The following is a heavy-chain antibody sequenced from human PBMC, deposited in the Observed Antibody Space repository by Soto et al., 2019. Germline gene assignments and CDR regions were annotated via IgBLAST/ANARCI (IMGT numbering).Heavy chain of an antibody. CDR1: GGTFSSYA. Sequence: SVKVSCKASGGTFSSYAISWVRQAPGQGLEWMGGIIPIFGTANYAQKFQGRVTITADKSTSTAYMELSSLRSEDTAVYYCARGRSVVGTYYFDYWGQGTLVTVSS. CDR2: IIPIFGTA. CDR3: ARGRSVVGTYYFDY. V-gene: IGHV1-69*06. J-gene: IGHJ4*02. D-gene: IGHD2-15*01.